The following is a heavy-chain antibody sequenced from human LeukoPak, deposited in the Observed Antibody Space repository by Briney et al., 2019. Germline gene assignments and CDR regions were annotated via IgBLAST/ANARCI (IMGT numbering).Heavy chain of an antibody. J-gene: IGHJ5*02. D-gene: IGHD3-3*01. CDR3: ARSHGGITIRNWFDP. Sequence: ASVKVSCKASGYTFTGYYVHWVRQAPGQGLEWMGWINPNSGGTNYAQKFQGRVTMTRDTSISTAYMGLSRLRSDDTAVYYCARSHGGITIRNWFDPWGQGTLVTVSS. V-gene: IGHV1-2*02. CDR2: INPNSGGT. CDR1: GYTFTGYY.